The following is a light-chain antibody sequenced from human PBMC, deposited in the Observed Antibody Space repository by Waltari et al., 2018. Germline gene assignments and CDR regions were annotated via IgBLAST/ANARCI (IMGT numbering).Light chain of an antibody. CDR3: SSFTSSTTGI. V-gene: IGLV2-14*01. CDR2: DVS. J-gene: IGLJ2*01. Sequence: SALTQPDSVSGSPGQSITISCSGISIYSGGYEYASWYQQHPGKAPKVIIYDVSNRPAGVSNRFSGSKSGSSASLTISGLQAEDEADYYCSSFTSSTTGIFGRGTKLTVL. CDR1: SIYSGGYEY.